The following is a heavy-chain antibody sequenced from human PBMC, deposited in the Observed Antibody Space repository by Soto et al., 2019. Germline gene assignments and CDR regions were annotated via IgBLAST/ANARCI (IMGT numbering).Heavy chain of an antibody. D-gene: IGHD4-17*01. Sequence: TLSLTCAVYGGSFSGYYWTWIRQPPGTGLEWIGSIYYSGSTYYNPSLKSRVTISVDTSKNQFSLKLSSVTAADTAVYYCARSMTTVVTLDYWGQGTLVTVSS. CDR3: ARSMTTVVTLDY. CDR2: IYYSGST. V-gene: IGHV4-34*01. J-gene: IGHJ4*02. CDR1: GGSFSGYY.